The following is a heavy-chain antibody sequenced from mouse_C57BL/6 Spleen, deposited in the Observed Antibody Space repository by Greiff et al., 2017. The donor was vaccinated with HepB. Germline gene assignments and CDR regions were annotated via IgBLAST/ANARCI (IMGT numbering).Heavy chain of an antibody. CDR2: IDPSDSYT. CDR3: ARSFNGGFAY. V-gene: IGHV1-69*01. CDR1: GYTFTSYW. J-gene: IGHJ3*01. Sequence: VQLQQSGAELVMPGASVKLSCKASGYTFTSYWTHWVKQRPGQGLEWIGEIDPSDSYTNYNQKFKGKSTLTVDKSSSTAYMQLSSLTSEDSAVYYCARSFNGGFAYWGQGTLVTVSA.